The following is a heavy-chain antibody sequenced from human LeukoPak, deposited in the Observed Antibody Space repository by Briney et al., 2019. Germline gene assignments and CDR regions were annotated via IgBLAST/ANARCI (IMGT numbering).Heavy chain of an antibody. CDR1: GYTFTNYY. J-gene: IGHJ5*02. CDR3: ARDGNYYGSGAGPDSWFDP. Sequence: ASVKVSCKASGYTFTNYYMHWARQAPGQGLEWMGLINPSSGGATYAQKFQGRVTMTRDTFTGTVYMELSSLRSEDTAVYYCARDGNYYGSGAGPDSWFDPWGQGTLVTVSS. CDR2: INPSSGGA. V-gene: IGHV1-46*01. D-gene: IGHD3-10*01.